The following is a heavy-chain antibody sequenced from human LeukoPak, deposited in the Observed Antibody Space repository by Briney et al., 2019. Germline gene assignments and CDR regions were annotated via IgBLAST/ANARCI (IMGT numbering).Heavy chain of an antibody. D-gene: IGHD1-26*01. Sequence: GGSLRLSCAASGFTFSSYGMHWVRQAPGKGLEWVAFIRYDGSNKYYADSVKGRSTISRDNSKNTLYLQMNSLRAEDTAVYYCAKSQWELRWYWFDPWGQGTLVTVSS. CDR1: GFTFSSYG. CDR3: AKSQWELRWYWFDP. V-gene: IGHV3-30*02. J-gene: IGHJ5*02. CDR2: IRYDGSNK.